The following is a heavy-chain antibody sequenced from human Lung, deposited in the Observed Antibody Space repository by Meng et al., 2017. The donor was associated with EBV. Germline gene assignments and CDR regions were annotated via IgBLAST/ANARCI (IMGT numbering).Heavy chain of an antibody. CDR1: GVTYTRFD. D-gene: IGHD3-9*01. Sequence: QVQLVQSGGGVVQPGRSLRLSCVISGVTYTRFDMNWVRQAPGKGLEWLAFLSYDGSKRYYGDSVKGRFSISRDNSKNTVFLHLDSLRPEDTATYYCARDAWFPARDGLDSWGQGALVTVSS. CDR3: ARDAWFPARDGLDS. J-gene: IGHJ4*02. V-gene: IGHV3-30*03. CDR2: LSYDGSKR.